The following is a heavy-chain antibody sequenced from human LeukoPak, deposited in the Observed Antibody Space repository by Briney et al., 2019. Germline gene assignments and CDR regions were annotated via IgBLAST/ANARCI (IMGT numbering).Heavy chain of an antibody. Sequence: GGSLRPSCAASGFIVSSYSLNWVRQAPGKGLEWVASINSISSYIYYADSVKGRFTISRDNAKNSLYLQMNSLRAENTAVYYCARDKGNYGFLRRKNYYYMDVWGKGTTVTISS. V-gene: IGHV3-21*01. CDR1: GFIVSSYS. CDR3: ARDKGNYGFLRRKNYYYMDV. J-gene: IGHJ6*03. D-gene: IGHD3-10*01. CDR2: INSISSYI.